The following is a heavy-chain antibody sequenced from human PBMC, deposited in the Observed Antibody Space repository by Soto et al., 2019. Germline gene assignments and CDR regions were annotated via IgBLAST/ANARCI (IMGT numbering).Heavy chain of an antibody. J-gene: IGHJ6*02. CDR3: ARDKGALSYYYYGMDV. Sequence: EVQLVESGGGLVKPGGSLRLSCAASGFTFSSYNMNWVRQAPGKGLEWVSSISSSSSYIYYADSVKGRFTISRDNAKNSLYLQMNSLRAEDTAVYYCARDKGALSYYYYGMDVWGQGTTVTVSS. D-gene: IGHD2-15*01. CDR2: ISSSSSYI. V-gene: IGHV3-21*01. CDR1: GFTFSSYN.